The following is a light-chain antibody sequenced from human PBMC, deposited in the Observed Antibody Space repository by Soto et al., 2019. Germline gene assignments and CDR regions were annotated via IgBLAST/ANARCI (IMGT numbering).Light chain of an antibody. V-gene: IGKV2-28*01. J-gene: IGKJ5*01. CDR2: LGS. CDR3: MQALHTFIT. Sequence: DIVMTQSPLSLPVTPGEPASISCRSSQSLLHSNGYNYLDWYLQKPGQSPQLLIYLGSNRASGVPDRFSGSGSGTDFTLKISRVEAEDVGVYYCMQALHTFITFGQGTRLEMK. CDR1: QSLLHSNGYNY.